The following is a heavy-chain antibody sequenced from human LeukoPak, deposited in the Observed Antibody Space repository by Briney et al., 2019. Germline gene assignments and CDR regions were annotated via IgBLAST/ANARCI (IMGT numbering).Heavy chain of an antibody. CDR2: IYYSGST. J-gene: IGHJ3*02. V-gene: IGHV4-39*07. CDR1: GGSISSSSYY. CDR3: ARGWGLWGAFDI. D-gene: IGHD3-16*01. Sequence: SETLSLTCTVSGGSISSSSYYWGWIRQPPGKGLEWIGSIYYSGSTYYNPSLKSRVTISVDTSKNQFSLKLSSVTAADTAVYYCARGWGLWGAFDIWGQGTMVTVSS.